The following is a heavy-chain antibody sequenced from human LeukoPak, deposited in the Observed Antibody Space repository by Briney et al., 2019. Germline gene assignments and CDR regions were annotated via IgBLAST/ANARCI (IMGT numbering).Heavy chain of an antibody. J-gene: IGHJ4*02. D-gene: IGHD6-19*01. CDR3: ARGGPQAVAGLADY. Sequence: SETLSLTCAVSGGSITSSNWWSWVRQPPGKGLEWIGEIFHSGATKYNPSLKSRVTVSIDKSKSQFSLKLSSVTAADTAVYYCARGGPQAVAGLADYWGQGTLVTVSS. CDR1: GGSITSSNW. CDR2: IFHSGAT. V-gene: IGHV4-4*02.